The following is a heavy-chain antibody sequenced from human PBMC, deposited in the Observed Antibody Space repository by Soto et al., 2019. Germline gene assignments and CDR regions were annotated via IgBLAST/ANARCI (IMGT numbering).Heavy chain of an antibody. CDR2: IQSGGTT. J-gene: IGHJ6*04. Sequence: EVQLVESGGGLVQPGGSLRLSCAASGFTVSSKYMTWVRQAPGNGLEWVSLIQSGGTTYYADSVKGRFTISRDTSENTVHVQMESRRGEDTAAYYWARDDVLCDGGCCYGVPLDAWGKGTTVTFSS. D-gene: IGHD2-15*01. V-gene: IGHV3-66*01. CDR3: ARDDVLCDGGCCYGVPLDA. CDR1: GFTVSSKY.